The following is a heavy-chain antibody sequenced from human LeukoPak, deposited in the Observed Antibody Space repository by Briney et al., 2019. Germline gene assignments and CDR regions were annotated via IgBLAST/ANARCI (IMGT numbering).Heavy chain of an antibody. Sequence: PSETLSLTCIVSGDSISNSGWSWAWVRQPPGKGLEWIGTMPYDENVADKGIPSYNPSLKSRVTISADTSKNELSLKVKSVPAADTASYYCARLTLTGVGGRGWFDSWGQGTLVIVSS. CDR1: GDSISNSGWS. CDR2: MPYDENVADKGIP. J-gene: IGHJ5*01. D-gene: IGHD3-3*01. CDR3: ARLTLTGVGGRGWFDS. V-gene: IGHV4-39*01.